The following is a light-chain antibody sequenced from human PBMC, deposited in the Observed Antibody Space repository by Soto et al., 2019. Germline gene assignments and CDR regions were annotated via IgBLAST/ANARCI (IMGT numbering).Light chain of an antibody. CDR1: QTVNTY. CDR2: AAS. V-gene: IGKV1-39*01. CDR3: QQSYSTPRT. J-gene: IGKJ1*01. Sequence: DIQMTQSPSSLSASIGDRVTITCRASQTVNTYLHWYQQKPGKAPKLLIYAASNLQSGVPSRFSGSGSGTNFTLTISSLQPEDFATYYCQQSYSTPRTFGQGTKVEIK.